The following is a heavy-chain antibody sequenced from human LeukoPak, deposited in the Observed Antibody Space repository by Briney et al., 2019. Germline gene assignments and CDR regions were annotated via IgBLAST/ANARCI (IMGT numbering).Heavy chain of an antibody. CDR3: AREGSIAARN. CDR1: GGSFSGYY. V-gene: IGHV4-34*01. Sequence: SETLSLTCAVYGGSFSGYYWSWIRQPPGKGLGWIGEINHSGSTNYNPSLKSRVTISVDTSKNQFSLKLSSVTAADTAVYYCAREGSIAARNWGQGTLVTVSS. CDR2: INHSGST. J-gene: IGHJ4*02. D-gene: IGHD6-6*01.